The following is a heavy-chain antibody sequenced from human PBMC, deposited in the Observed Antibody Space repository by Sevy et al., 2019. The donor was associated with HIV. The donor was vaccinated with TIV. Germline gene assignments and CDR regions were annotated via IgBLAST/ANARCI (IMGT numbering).Heavy chain of an antibody. CDR3: AGEYDYGHYAFDY. V-gene: IGHV3-11*01. J-gene: IGHJ4*02. CDR2: ITSSGDTI. Sequence: GGSLRLSCAASGFTFSDYYMTWIRQAPGKGLEWVGYITSSGDTIYYADSVKGRFTIARDNGKNSLYLQMYHLIADDTAVYYCAGEYDYGHYAFDYWGQGTLVTVSS. D-gene: IGHD4-17*01. CDR1: GFTFSDYY.